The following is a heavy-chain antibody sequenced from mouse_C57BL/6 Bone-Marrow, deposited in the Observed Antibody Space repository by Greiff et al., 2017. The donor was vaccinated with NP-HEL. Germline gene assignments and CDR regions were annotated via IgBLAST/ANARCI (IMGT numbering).Heavy chain of an antibody. CDR1: GFTFSSYA. D-gene: IGHD1-1*01. CDR2: ISSGGDYI. J-gene: IGHJ3*01. CDR3: TREGVITTVVEGFAY. Sequence: EVQLVESGEGLVKPGGSLKLSCAASGFTFSSYAMSWVRQTPEKRLEWVAYISSGGDYIYYADTVKGRFTISRDNARNTLYLQMSSLKSEDTAMYYCTREGVITTVVEGFAYWGQGTLVTVSA. V-gene: IGHV5-9-1*02.